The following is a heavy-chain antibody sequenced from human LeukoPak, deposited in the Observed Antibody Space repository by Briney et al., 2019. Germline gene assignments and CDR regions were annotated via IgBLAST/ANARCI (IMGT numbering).Heavy chain of an antibody. CDR1: GFTFSSYA. CDR3: ARGRDSYYYYMDV. Sequence: GGSLRLSCAASGFTFSSYAITWVRQAPGKGLEWVSVIYSGGSTYYADSVKGRFTISRDNSKNTLYLQMNSLRAEDTAVYYCARGRDSYYYYMDVWGKGTTVTVSS. CDR2: IYSGGST. J-gene: IGHJ6*03. V-gene: IGHV3-53*01.